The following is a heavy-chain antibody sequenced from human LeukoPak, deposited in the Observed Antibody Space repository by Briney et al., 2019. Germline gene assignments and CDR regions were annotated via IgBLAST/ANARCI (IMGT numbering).Heavy chain of an antibody. CDR2: ISGSGGST. V-gene: IGHV3-23*01. CDR3: AETALDYGDYVYFDY. J-gene: IGHJ4*02. CDR1: GFTFSSYA. Sequence: GGSLRLSCAASGFTFSSYAMSWVRQAPGKGLEWVSAISGSGGSTYYADSVKGRFTISRDNSKNTLYLQINSLRAEDTAVYYCAETALDYGDYVYFDYWGQGTLVTVSS. D-gene: IGHD4-17*01.